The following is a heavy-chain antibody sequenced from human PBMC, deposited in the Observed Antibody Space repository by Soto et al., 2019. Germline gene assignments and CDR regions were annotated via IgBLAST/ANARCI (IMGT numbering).Heavy chain of an antibody. CDR1: GGSITSEDYY. Sequence: QVQLHESGPGLVEPSQALSLSCTVSGGSITSEDYYWSWVRQFPGKGLAWIGNVYSSGSTSYNPSLKSRLSMSVDTSKSEFSLHLRSLTAADTAIYYCARGIAWSYPRGLYYFDYWGQGTQVTVSS. V-gene: IGHV4-31*03. J-gene: IGHJ4*02. CDR2: VYSSGST. D-gene: IGHD1-26*01. CDR3: ARGIAWSYPRGLYYFDY.